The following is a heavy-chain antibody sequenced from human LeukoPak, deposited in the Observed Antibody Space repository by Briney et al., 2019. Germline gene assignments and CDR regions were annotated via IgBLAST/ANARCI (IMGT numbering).Heavy chain of an antibody. CDR1: GFTFYNYA. CDR3: AKGTKAYCINGSCYYFDY. Sequence: GRSLRLPSSASGFTFYNYAMTSTRPAPRPCMHRVSAISGSGGSTSYADSVKSRFPISRDNTKNTLYLQMNSLRAEDTALYYCAKGTKAYCINGSCYYFDYWGQGTLVTVSS. CDR2: ISGSGGST. V-gene: IGHV3-23*01. D-gene: IGHD2-15*01. J-gene: IGHJ4*02.